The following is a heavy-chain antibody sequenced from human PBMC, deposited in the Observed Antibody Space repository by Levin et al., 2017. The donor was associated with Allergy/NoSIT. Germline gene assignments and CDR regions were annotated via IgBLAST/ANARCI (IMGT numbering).Heavy chain of an antibody. D-gene: IGHD2-2*01. CDR1: GYTFTGYY. J-gene: IGHJ4*02. Sequence: VASVKVSCKASGYTFTGYYMHWVRQAPGQGLEWMGWINPNSGGTNYAQKFQGRVTMTRDTSISTAYMELSRLRSDDTAVYYCARLFHVVVVPAAVVVDYWGQGTLVTVSS. CDR3: ARLFHVVVVPAAVVVDY. CDR2: INPNSGGT. V-gene: IGHV1-2*02.